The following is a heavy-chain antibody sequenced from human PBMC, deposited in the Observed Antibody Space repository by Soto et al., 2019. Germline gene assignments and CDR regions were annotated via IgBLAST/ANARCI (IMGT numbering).Heavy chain of an antibody. J-gene: IGHJ3*02. V-gene: IGHV5-51*01. D-gene: IGHD1-26*01. Sequence: RGESLTISCKGSVYKFNSHCIAWVRQMAGKCLGWVGIIYPGDSDTRDSPSFQGQVTISADESIRSAVLQWSSLKASANAIYSCAPRWYSGVEWAFDIWGQGTMVT. CDR2: IYPGDSDT. CDR1: VYKFNSHC. CDR3: APRWYSGVEWAFDI.